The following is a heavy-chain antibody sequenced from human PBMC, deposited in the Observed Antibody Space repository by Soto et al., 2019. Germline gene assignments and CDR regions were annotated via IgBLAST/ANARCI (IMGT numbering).Heavy chain of an antibody. Sequence: SETLSLTCTVSGDSVTRSNWWSWVRQSPGKGLEWIGEIYHSGNTKYNPSLKSRVTISVDKSKNQFSLHLTSVTAADTAVYYCASSGRSEDFYYYYGMDVWGQGTTVTVSS. J-gene: IGHJ6*02. V-gene: IGHV4-4*02. D-gene: IGHD6-19*01. CDR1: GDSVTRSNW. CDR2: IYHSGNT. CDR3: ASSGRSEDFYYYYGMDV.